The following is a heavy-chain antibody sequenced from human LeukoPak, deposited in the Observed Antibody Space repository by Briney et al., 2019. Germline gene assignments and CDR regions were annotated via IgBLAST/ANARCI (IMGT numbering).Heavy chain of an antibody. CDR1: GFTFSSYA. Sequence: PGGSLRLSCAASGFTFSSYAMSWVRQAPGKGLEWVSAISGSGGSTYYADSVKGRFTISRDNSKNTLYLQMNSLRAEDTAVYYCASSRSTVTTADSPFSAYFDYWGQGTLVTVSS. CDR3: ASSRSTVTTADSPFSAYFDY. D-gene: IGHD4-17*01. J-gene: IGHJ4*02. V-gene: IGHV3-23*01. CDR2: ISGSGGST.